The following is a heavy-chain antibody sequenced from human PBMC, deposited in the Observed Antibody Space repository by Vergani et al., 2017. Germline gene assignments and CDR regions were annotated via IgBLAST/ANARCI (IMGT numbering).Heavy chain of an antibody. J-gene: IGHJ5*02. V-gene: IGHV4-30-4*01. CDR1: GGPISSGDYY. CDR2: IYYSGST. Sequence: QVQLQESGPGLVQPSQILSLTCTVSGGPISSGDYYWSWIRQPPGKGLEWIGYIYYSGSTYYNPSLKSRVTISVDTSKNQFSLKLSSVTAADTAVYYCARLESGALETAMVGNWFDPWGQGTLVTVSS. CDR3: ARLESGALETAMVGNWFDP. D-gene: IGHD5-18*01.